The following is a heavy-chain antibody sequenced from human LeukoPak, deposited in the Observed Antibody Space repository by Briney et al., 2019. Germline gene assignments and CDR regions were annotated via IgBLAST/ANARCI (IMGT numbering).Heavy chain of an antibody. J-gene: IGHJ4*02. CDR2: ISGSGGST. Sequence: PGGSLRLSCAASGFTFSSYAMSWVRQAPGKGLEWVSAISGSGGSTCYADSVKGRFTISRDNSKNTLYLQMNSLRAEDTAVYYCAKRDSSGWYYFDYWGQGTLVTVSS. CDR3: AKRDSSGWYYFDY. D-gene: IGHD6-19*01. CDR1: GFTFSSYA. V-gene: IGHV3-23*01.